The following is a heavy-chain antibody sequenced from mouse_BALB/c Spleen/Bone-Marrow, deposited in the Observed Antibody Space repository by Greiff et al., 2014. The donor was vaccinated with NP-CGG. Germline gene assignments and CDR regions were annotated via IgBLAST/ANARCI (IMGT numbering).Heavy chain of an antibody. Sequence: VQLKESGAELVKPGASVKLSCTASGFNIKDTYMHWVKQRPEQGLEWIGRIDPANGNTKYDPKFQGKATITADTSSNTAYLQLNSLTSEDTAVYCCAMYYYGSSLFAYWGQGTLVNVSA. CDR2: IDPANGNT. V-gene: IGHV14-3*02. CDR1: GFNIKDTY. J-gene: IGHJ3*01. D-gene: IGHD1-1*01. CDR3: AMYYYGSSLFAY.